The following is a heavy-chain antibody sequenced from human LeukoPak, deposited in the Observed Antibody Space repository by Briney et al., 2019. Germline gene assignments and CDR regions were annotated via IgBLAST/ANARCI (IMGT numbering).Heavy chain of an antibody. CDR2: IWYDGSNK. V-gene: IGHV3-33*01. Sequence: GGSLRLSCAASGFTFSSYGMHWVRQAPGKGLEWVAVIWYDGSNKYYADSVKGRFTISRDNSKNTLYLQMNSLRAEDTAVYYCAREAGRQWIRRWFDPWGQGTLVTVSS. CDR1: GFTFSSYG. CDR3: AREAGRQWIRRWFDP. J-gene: IGHJ5*02. D-gene: IGHD5-12*01.